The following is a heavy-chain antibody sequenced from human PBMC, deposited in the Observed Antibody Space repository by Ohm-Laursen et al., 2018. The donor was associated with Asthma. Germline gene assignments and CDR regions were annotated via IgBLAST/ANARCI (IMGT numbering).Heavy chain of an antibody. J-gene: IGHJ4*02. Sequence: TLFLTCTVSGGSISSGDYYWSWIRQPPGKGLEWIGYIYYSGSTYYNPSLKSRVTISVDTSKNQFSLKLSSVTAADTAVYYCARDRYYYDSSGYYDAFDYWGQGTLVTVSS. V-gene: IGHV4-30-4*01. CDR1: GGSISSGDYY. CDR3: ARDRYYYDSSGYYDAFDY. CDR2: IYYSGST. D-gene: IGHD3-22*01.